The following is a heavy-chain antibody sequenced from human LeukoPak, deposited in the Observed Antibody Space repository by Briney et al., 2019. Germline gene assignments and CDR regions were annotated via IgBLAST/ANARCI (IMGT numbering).Heavy chain of an antibody. V-gene: IGHV1-2*02. D-gene: IGHD3-10*01. CDR3: ARDPTYYYGSGSSGNWFDP. J-gene: IGHJ5*02. CDR2: INPNSGGT. CDR1: GYTFTGYY. Sequence: ASVKASCKASGYTFTGYYMHWVRQAPGQGLEWMGWINPNSGGTYYGQKFQGRVTMTRDTSITTAYMELNRLRSDDTAVYYRARDPTYYYGSGSSGNWFDPWGQGTLVTVSS.